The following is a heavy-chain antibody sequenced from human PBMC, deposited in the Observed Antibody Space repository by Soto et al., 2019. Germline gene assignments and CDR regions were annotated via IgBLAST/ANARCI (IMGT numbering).Heavy chain of an antibody. D-gene: IGHD6-6*01. CDR2: IIPILGIA. CDR3: ASRASIAALGYYMDV. V-gene: IGHV1-69*02. Sequence: GASVKVSCKASGGAFSSYTISWVRQAPGQGLEWMGKIIPILGIANYAQKFQGRVTITADKSTSTAYMELSSLRSEDTAVFYCASRASIAALGYYMDVWGKGTTVTVSS. J-gene: IGHJ6*03. CDR1: GGAFSSYT.